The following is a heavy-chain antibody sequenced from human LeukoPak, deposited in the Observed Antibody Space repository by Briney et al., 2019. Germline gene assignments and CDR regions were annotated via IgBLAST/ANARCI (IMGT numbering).Heavy chain of an antibody. CDR3: AKRSNFWTGYLDY. J-gene: IGHJ4*02. CDR1: KFTFSNYA. Sequence: PGGSLRLSCTASKFTFSNYAMSWVRQAPGKGLEWVLVISGSGGSTYYADSVKGRFTISRDNPKDTLFLQMNSLRTEDTAVYYCAKRSNFWTGYLDYWGQGTLVTVSS. CDR2: ISGSGGST. D-gene: IGHD3/OR15-3a*01. V-gene: IGHV3-23*01.